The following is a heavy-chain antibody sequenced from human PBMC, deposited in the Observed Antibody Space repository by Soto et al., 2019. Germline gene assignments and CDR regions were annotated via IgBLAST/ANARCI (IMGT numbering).Heavy chain of an antibody. CDR1: GYTFTSYG. Sequence: ASVKVSCKASGYTFTSYGISWVRPAPGQGLEWMGWISAYNGNTNYAQKLQGRVTMTTDTSTITAYMELRSLRSDDTAVYYCARDIRFGEFNWFDPWGQGILVNVSS. CDR3: ARDIRFGEFNWFDP. J-gene: IGHJ5*02. CDR2: ISAYNGNT. D-gene: IGHD3-10*01. V-gene: IGHV1-18*01.